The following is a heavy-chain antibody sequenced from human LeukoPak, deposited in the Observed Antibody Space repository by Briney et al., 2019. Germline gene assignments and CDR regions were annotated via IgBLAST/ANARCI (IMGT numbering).Heavy chain of an antibody. Sequence: PGGSLRLSCSVSGFTFSTHVMHWVRQAPGKGLEHVSAISSNGDNTYYADSVKGRFTISRDNAKNSLYLQMNSLRAEDTAVYYCARTYSGSYPYYFDYWGQGTLVTVSS. J-gene: IGHJ4*02. CDR2: ISSNGDNT. V-gene: IGHV3-64*04. CDR1: GFTFSTHV. D-gene: IGHD1-26*01. CDR3: ARTYSGSYPYYFDY.